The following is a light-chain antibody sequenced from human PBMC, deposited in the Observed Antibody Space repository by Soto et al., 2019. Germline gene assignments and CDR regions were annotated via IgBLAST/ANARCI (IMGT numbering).Light chain of an antibody. Sequence: QSVLTQPPSASGTPGQRVTISCSGSSSNIGSNNVNWYQHFPGTAPKLLIYNRDQRPSGVPDRFSGSKSDTSASLAIGGPQFEDEADYYCAAWDDSLNSHVFGSGTELTVL. J-gene: IGLJ1*01. CDR2: NRD. CDR1: SSNIGSNN. CDR3: AAWDDSLNSHV. V-gene: IGLV1-44*01.